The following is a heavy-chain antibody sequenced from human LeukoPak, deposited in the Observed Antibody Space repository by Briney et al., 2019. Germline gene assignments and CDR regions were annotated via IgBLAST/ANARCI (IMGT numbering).Heavy chain of an antibody. D-gene: IGHD5-24*01. CDR1: GYTFTGHY. V-gene: IGHV1-2*02. Sequence: GASVTVSCKASGYTFTGHYMHWVRQAPGQGLEWVGWINADSGDTSSAQKFQGRVTMTRDTSISTAYMELSSLRSDDTAVYYCGRGAGDGYNPADYWGQGTLVTVSS. CDR2: INADSGDT. J-gene: IGHJ4*02. CDR3: GRGAGDGYNPADY.